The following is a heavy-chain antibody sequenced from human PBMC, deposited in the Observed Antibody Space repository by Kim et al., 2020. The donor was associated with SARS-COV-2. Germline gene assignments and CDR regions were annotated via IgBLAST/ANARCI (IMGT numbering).Heavy chain of an antibody. Sequence: ASVKVSCKASGYSFTRHAVNWVRQAPGRRPEWMGWINSLTGNPTYAQDFRGRFVFSFDTSGSAAYLQISSLKVEDTAVYYCARVRVEIVVTHAFDIWGQG. V-gene: IGHV7-4-1*02. CDR1: GYSFTRHA. CDR2: INSLTGNP. D-gene: IGHD3-22*01. J-gene: IGHJ3*02. CDR3: ARVRVEIVVTHAFDI.